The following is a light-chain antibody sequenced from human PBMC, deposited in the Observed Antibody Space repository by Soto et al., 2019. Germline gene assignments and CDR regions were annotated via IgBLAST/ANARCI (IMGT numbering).Light chain of an antibody. J-gene: IGLJ1*01. Sequence: QSVLTQPPSVSGAPGQRVTISCTGSSSNIGAGYDVHWYQQVPGTAPKLLIYGNTHRPSGVPDRFSGSKSDTSASLAITGLQAEDEADYYCQSYDSSLSAHYVFGTGTKLTVL. V-gene: IGLV1-40*01. CDR1: SSNIGAGYD. CDR3: QSYDSSLSAHYV. CDR2: GNT.